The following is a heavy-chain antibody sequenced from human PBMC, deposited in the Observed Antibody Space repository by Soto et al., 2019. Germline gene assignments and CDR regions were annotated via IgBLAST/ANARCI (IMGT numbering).Heavy chain of an antibody. CDR3: AKGYGWDYLDY. J-gene: IGHJ4*02. Sequence: HPGVSLRLSCQASGFTFGKYGMTWGRQAPGKGLEWVPLIGYDGQTTHFADSVKGRFTVSRDNSKSTVYLQMSRLRAADTALYYCAKGYGWDYLDYWGQGALVTVSS. CDR2: IGYDGQTT. CDR1: GFTFGKYG. V-gene: IGHV3-23*01. D-gene: IGHD6-19*01.